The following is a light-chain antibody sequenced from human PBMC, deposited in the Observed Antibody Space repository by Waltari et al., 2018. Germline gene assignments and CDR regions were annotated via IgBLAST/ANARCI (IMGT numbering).Light chain of an antibody. J-gene: IGKJ1*01. CDR3: QQYNDWPPGT. V-gene: IGKV3-15*01. CDR1: QTSGTS. Sequence: ETVVTHSPATLSMSPGERATLPCRPSQTSGTSLAWYQQSPGQAPRLPIYRASTRATGIPDRFSGGGSETEFTLTISSLQSEDIAVYYCQQYNDWPPGTFGQGTKVEI. CDR2: RAS.